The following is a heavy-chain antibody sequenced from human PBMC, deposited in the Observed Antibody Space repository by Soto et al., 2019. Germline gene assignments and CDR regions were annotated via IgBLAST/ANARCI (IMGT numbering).Heavy chain of an antibody. CDR2: IDWDDDK. CDR1: GFSLSTSGMC. Sequence: GSGPTLVNPTQTLTLTCPFSGFSLSTSGMCVSWIRQPPGKALEWLARIDWDDDKYYSTSLKTRLTISKDTSKNQVVLTMTNMDPVDTATYYCARGSGDYNDAEYFQHWGQGTLVTVSS. V-gene: IGHV2-70*11. CDR3: ARGSGDYNDAEYFQH. D-gene: IGHD4-17*01. J-gene: IGHJ1*01.